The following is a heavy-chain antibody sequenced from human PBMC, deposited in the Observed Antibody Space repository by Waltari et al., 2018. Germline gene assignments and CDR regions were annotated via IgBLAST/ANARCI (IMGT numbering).Heavy chain of an antibody. Sequence: EVQLVESGGVLVQPGGSLRLSCAASGFTFLRYSMNWFRQAPGKGLEWVSYISGDSGSIHYADSVKGRITVSRDNAKNSLYLQMSSLTAEDTAVFYCARDRDWAFDIWGQGTMVTVSS. CDR1: GFTFLRYS. V-gene: IGHV3-48*04. CDR3: ARDRDWAFDI. J-gene: IGHJ3*02. D-gene: IGHD2-21*01. CDR2: ISGDSGSI.